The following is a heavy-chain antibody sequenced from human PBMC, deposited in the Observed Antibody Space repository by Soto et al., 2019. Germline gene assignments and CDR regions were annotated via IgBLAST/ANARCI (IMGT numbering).Heavy chain of an antibody. CDR3: ARQWNFDY. D-gene: IGHD5-12*01. J-gene: IGHJ4*02. V-gene: IGHV5-51*01. Sequence: GESLKISCMGSGYKVSTWHNFTSYWIAWVRQMPGQGLEWIGIINPIDSDTRYSPSFQGQVTISADKSISTTYLQWSSLKASDTAIYYCARQWNFDYWGQGTLVTVSS. CDR2: INPIDSDT. CDR1: GYKVSTWHNFTSYW.